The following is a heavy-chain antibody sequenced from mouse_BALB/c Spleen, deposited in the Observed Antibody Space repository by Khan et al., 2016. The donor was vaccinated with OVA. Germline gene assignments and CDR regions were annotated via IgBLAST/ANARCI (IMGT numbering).Heavy chain of an antibody. D-gene: IGHD1-1*01. CDR1: GYSITSDYA. V-gene: IGHV3-2*02. Sequence: EVQLQESGPGLVNPSQSLSLTCTVTGYSITSDYAWNWIRQFPGNKLEWMGYISYSGRTSYNPSLKSRISITRDTSKNQFFLQLNSVTTEDTASYFCARSVTITTLVATDFDYWGQGTTLTVSS. J-gene: IGHJ2*01. CDR2: ISYSGRT. CDR3: ARSVTITTLVATDFDY.